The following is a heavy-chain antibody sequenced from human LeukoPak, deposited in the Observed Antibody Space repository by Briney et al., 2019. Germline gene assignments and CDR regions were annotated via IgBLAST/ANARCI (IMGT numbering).Heavy chain of an antibody. CDR2: INPNSGGT. J-gene: IGHJ4*02. CDR3: ARDLLTTDDFWSGYDGY. D-gene: IGHD3-3*01. V-gene: IGHV1-2*06. Sequence: EASVKVSCKASGYTFTSYYIHWVRQAPGQGLEWMGRINPNSGGTNYAQKFQGRVTMTRDTSISTAYMELSRLRSDDTAVYYCARDLLTTDDFWSGYDGYWGQGTLVTVSS. CDR1: GYTFTSYY.